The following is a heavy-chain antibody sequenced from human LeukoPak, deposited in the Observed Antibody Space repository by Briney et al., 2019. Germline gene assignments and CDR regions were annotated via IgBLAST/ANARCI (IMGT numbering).Heavy chain of an antibody. Sequence: ASVKVSCKASGYTFTSYGISWVRQAPGQGLEWLGWISAYNGNTNYAQKLQGRVTMTTDTSTSTAYMELRSLRSDDTAVYYWARTWTYSHGYPGLVEGYFFDYWGQGTLVTVSS. CDR2: ISAYNGNT. D-gene: IGHD5-18*01. CDR3: ARTWTYSHGYPGLVEGYFFDY. V-gene: IGHV1-18*04. J-gene: IGHJ4*02. CDR1: GYTFTSYG.